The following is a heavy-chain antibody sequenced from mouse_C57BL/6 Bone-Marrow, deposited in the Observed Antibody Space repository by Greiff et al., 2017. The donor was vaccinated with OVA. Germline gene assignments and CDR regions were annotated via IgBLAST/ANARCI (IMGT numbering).Heavy chain of an antibody. J-gene: IGHJ3*01. Sequence: EVQLQQSGTVLARPGASVKMSCKTSGYTFTSYWMHWVKQRPGQGLEWIGAIYPGNSDTSYNQKFKGKAKLTAVTSASTAYMELSSLTNEDSAVYYCTVFYDYSQAWFAYWGQGTLVTVSA. CDR1: GYTFTSYW. CDR2: IYPGNSDT. V-gene: IGHV1-5*01. D-gene: IGHD2-4*01. CDR3: TVFYDYSQAWFAY.